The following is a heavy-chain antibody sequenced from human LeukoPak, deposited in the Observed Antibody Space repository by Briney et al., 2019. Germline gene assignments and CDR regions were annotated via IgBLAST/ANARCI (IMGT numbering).Heavy chain of an antibody. CDR3: AREGGDYDILTGRRDYYYGMDV. Sequence: ASVKVSCKASGGTFSSYAISWVRQAPGQGLEWMGRIIPIFGIANYAQKFQGRVTITADKSTGTAYMELSSLRSEDTAVYYCAREGGDYDILTGRRDYYYGMDVWGQGTTVTVSS. J-gene: IGHJ6*02. CDR1: GGTFSSYA. D-gene: IGHD3-9*01. CDR2: IIPIFGIA. V-gene: IGHV1-69*04.